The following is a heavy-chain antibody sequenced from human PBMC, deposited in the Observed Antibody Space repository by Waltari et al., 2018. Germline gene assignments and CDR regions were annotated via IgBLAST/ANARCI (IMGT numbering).Heavy chain of an antibody. V-gene: IGHV4-59*01. CDR3: ARVASNYYYYYMDV. CDR1: GGSISSYY. D-gene: IGHD4-4*01. CDR2: IYSSGST. J-gene: IGHJ6*03. Sequence: QVQLQESGPGLVKPSETLSLTCTVSGGSISSYYWSWIRQPPGKGLEWIGYIYSSGSTNYNPSLKSRVTISVDTSKNQFSLKLSSVTAADTAVYYCARVASNYYYYYMDVWGKGTTVTVSS.